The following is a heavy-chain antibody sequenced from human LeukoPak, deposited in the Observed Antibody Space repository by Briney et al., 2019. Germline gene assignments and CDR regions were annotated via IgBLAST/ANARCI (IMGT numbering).Heavy chain of an antibody. V-gene: IGHV3-33*01. CDR3: ARIAVAGTEYYYGMDV. D-gene: IGHD6-19*01. CDR2: IWYDGSNK. J-gene: IGHJ6*02. CDR1: GFTFSSYG. Sequence: GGSLRLSCAASGFTFSSYGMHWVRQAPGKGLEWVAVIWYDGSNKYYADSVKGRFTISRDNSKNTLYLQMNSLRAEDTAVYYCARIAVAGTEYYYGMDVWGQGTTVTVSS.